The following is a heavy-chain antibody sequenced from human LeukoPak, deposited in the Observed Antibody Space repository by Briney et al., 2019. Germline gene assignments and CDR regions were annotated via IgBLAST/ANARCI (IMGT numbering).Heavy chain of an antibody. Sequence: SVKVSCKASGGTFSSYAISWVRQAPGQGLEWMGGIIPIFGTANYAQKFQGRVTITTDESTSTAYMELSSLRSEDTAVYYCARAITYYYDSSGYCSDYWGQGTLVTVSS. D-gene: IGHD3-22*01. V-gene: IGHV1-69*05. CDR2: IIPIFGTA. CDR1: GGTFSSYA. J-gene: IGHJ4*02. CDR3: ARAITYYYDSSGYCSDY.